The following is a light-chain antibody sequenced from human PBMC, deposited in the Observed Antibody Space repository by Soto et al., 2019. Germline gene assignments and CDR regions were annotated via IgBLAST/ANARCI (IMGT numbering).Light chain of an antibody. CDR1: QSVGSN. J-gene: IGKJ2*01. CDR3: QQFNIWPHT. V-gene: IGKV3-15*01. Sequence: EIVMTQSPVILSVSPGERVILSCRASQSVGSNLAWYQQKPGQAPRLLIYGASTRATGTPARFSGSGSGAEFTLTISSLQSEDFALYYCQQFNIWPHTFGQGTNLE. CDR2: GAS.